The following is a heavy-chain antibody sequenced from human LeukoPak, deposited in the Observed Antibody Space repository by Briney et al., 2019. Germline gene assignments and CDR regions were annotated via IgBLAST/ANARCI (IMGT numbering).Heavy chain of an antibody. D-gene: IGHD6-19*01. Sequence: PGGSLRLSCAASGFTFSSYAISWVRQAPGKGLEWVSVISGSGGSTYYADSVKGRFTISRDNPKNTLYLQMNSLRAEDTAVYYCARAQTSSGWYGMKSDFDYWGQGTLVTVSS. J-gene: IGHJ4*02. CDR2: ISGSGGST. V-gene: IGHV3-23*01. CDR1: GFTFSSYA. CDR3: ARAQTSSGWYGMKSDFDY.